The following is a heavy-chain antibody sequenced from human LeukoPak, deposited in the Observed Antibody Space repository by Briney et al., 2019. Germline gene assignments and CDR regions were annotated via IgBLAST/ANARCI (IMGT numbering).Heavy chain of an antibody. J-gene: IGHJ4*02. V-gene: IGHV3-21*01. CDR2: ISTRSDYI. Sequence: PGGSLRLSCAASQFTFSDYTMNWVRRAPGKGLEWVSSISTRSDYIYYAESVKGRFTISRDNAKNSLYLQMNSLRAEDTAVYYCARDLGVGFDYWGQGTLVTVSS. CDR3: ARDLGVGFDY. CDR1: QFTFSDYT. D-gene: IGHD3-16*01.